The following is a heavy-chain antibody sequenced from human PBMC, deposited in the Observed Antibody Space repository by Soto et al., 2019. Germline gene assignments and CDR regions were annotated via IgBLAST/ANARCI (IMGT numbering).Heavy chain of an antibody. CDR1: GYIFVNYG. D-gene: IGHD3-16*01. CDR3: VMVDNYVTPTPQDV. J-gene: IGHJ6*02. Sequence: QVQLVQSGDEVKKPGASVKVSCKASGYIFVNYGIAWVRQAPGQGLEWMGWISPYTGNTHSATNVQGRITMTTDTSTSTAYMGLGSLTSDDTAVYYCVMVDNYVTPTPQDVWGQGTTVTVSS. CDR2: ISPYTGNT. V-gene: IGHV1-18*01.